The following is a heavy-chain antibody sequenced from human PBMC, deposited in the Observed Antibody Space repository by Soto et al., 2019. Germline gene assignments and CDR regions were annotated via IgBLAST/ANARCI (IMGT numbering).Heavy chain of an antibody. Sequence: EVQLLESGGGLVQPGGSLRLSCAASGFRFSSKAMSWVRQAPGKGLEWVSIISGSGSSTYYTDSLKGRFTISRDNSKKLVYLEMNYLRAEDTAVYYCAKDNGFQFVNFGASGFDYWGQGSLVSVSS. CDR3: AKDNGFQFVNFGASGFDY. CDR1: GFRFSSKA. D-gene: IGHD6-6*01. CDR2: ISGSGSST. J-gene: IGHJ4*02. V-gene: IGHV3-23*01.